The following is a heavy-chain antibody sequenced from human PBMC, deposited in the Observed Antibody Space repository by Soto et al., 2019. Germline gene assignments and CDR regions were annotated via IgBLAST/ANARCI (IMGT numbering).Heavy chain of an antibody. CDR1: GFTFSSYA. CDR3: ARAAPLVAATLMYYYYGMDV. V-gene: IGHV3-30-3*01. D-gene: IGHD2-15*01. Sequence: GGSLRLSCAASGFTFSSYAMHWVRQAPGKGLEWVAVISYDGSNKYYADSVKGRFTISRDNSKNTLYLQMSSLRSEDTAVYYCARAAPLVAATLMYYYYGMDVWGQGTTVTVSS. J-gene: IGHJ6*02. CDR2: ISYDGSNK.